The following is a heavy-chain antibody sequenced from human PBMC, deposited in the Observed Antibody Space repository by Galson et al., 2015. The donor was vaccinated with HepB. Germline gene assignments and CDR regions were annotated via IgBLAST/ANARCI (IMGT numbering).Heavy chain of an antibody. CDR1: RYNFTNYW. V-gene: IGHV5-51*03. CDR2: IYPGNSDT. J-gene: IGHJ4*02. D-gene: IGHD6-19*01. CDR3: ARRRLYSSAPDH. Sequence: QSGAEVKKPGESLKISCMGSRYNFTNYWIAWVRQVPGKGLEWMGIIYPGNSDTRISPSFRGQVTISSDKSITTAYLQWSNLKASDTAMYYCARRRLYSSAPDHWGQGTLVTVSS.